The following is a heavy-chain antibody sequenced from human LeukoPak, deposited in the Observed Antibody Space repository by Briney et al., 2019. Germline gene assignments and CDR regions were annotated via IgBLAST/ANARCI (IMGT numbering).Heavy chain of an antibody. CDR2: ISSSGSTI. CDR3: ARVGLYDSSGLDAFDI. CDR1: GFTFSDYY. J-gene: IGHJ3*02. D-gene: IGHD3-22*01. V-gene: IGHV3-11*01. Sequence: KSGGSLRLSCAASGFTFSDYYMSWIRQAPGKGLEWVSYISSSGSTIYYADSVKGRFTISRDNAKNSLYPQMNSLRAEDTAVYYCARVGLYDSSGLDAFDIWGQGTMVTVSS.